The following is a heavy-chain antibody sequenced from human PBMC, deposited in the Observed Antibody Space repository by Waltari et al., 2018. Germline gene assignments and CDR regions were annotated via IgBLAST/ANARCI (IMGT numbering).Heavy chain of an antibody. V-gene: IGHV1-2*04. CDR3: ARDRGNYDFWSGYYVDYYYGMDV. J-gene: IGHJ6*02. D-gene: IGHD3-3*01. CDR1: GYTFTGYY. Sequence: QVQLVQYGAEVKKPGASVKVSCKASGYTFTGYYMHWVRQDPGQGLEWRGWINPNSGGTNYAQKFQGWVTMTRDTSISTAYMELSRLRSDDTAVYYCARDRGNYDFWSGYYVDYYYGMDVWGQGTTVTVSS. CDR2: INPNSGGT.